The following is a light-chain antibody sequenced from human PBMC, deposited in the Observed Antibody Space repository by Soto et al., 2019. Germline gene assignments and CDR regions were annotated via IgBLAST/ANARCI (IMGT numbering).Light chain of an antibody. CDR3: QHYNSDSWT. CDR1: QSISSW. V-gene: IGKV1-5*01. Sequence: DIQMTQSPSTLSASVGDRVTITCRASQSISSWLAWYQQNPGKAPKLLIFDASILESGVPSRFSGSGSGTEFTLTISSLQPADFATYYCQHYNSDSWTFGQGTKVEIK. CDR2: DAS. J-gene: IGKJ1*01.